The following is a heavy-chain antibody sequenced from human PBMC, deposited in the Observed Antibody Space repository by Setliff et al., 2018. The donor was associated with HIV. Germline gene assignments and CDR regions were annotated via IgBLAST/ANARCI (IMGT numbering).Heavy chain of an antibody. V-gene: IGHV3-21*03. CDR3: TSKGRDLYSLQLPI. J-gene: IGHJ3*02. Sequence: GGSLRLSCAASGFTFFDYALNWVRQAPGKGLEWVSSISSSGSYIYYADSVKGRFTISRDHATSALYLQMDGLKIEDSAVYYCTSKGRDLYSLQLPIWGQGIMVTV. CDR1: GFTFFDYA. CDR2: ISSSGSYI. D-gene: IGHD2-8*01.